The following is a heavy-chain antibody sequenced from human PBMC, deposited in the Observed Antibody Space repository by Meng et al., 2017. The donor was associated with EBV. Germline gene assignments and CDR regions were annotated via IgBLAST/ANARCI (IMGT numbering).Heavy chain of an antibody. CDR1: GYTFTSYA. Sequence: QVQLVQSGADVQKPGASVKVSCKASGYTFTSYAMHWVRQPPGQRLEWMGWINAGNGNTTYSQKFQRRVTIPRDTSASTAYLELSSLRSEDTAVYYCARDGGYYYGSGSYYFDYWGQGTLVTVSS. CDR2: INAGNGNT. D-gene: IGHD3-10*01. CDR3: ARDGGYYYGSGSYYFDY. V-gene: IGHV1-3*01. J-gene: IGHJ4*02.